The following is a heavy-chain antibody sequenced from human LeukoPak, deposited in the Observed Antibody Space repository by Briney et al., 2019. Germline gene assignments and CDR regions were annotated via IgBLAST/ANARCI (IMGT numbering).Heavy chain of an antibody. CDR3: AKDLYSSTWYGWFDP. CDR1: GFTFSSYA. V-gene: IGHV3-23*01. D-gene: IGHD6-13*01. J-gene: IGHJ5*02. Sequence: GGSLRLSCAASGFTFSSYAMTWVRQAPGKGLEWVSGIYASGENTYYADSVKGRFTISRDNSKNTLYLQMNSLRGEDTAVYYCAKDLYSSTWYGWFDPWGQGTLVTVSS. CDR2: IYASGENT.